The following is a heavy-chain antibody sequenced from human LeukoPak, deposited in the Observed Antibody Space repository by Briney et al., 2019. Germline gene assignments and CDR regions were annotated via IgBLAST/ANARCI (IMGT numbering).Heavy chain of an antibody. D-gene: IGHD6-13*01. Sequence: SETLSLTCTVSGGSISSSSYYWGWIRQPPGKGLEWIGSIYYSGSTYYNPSLKSRVTISVDTSKNQFSLKLSSMTAADTAVYFCARQGLSAAGNFDYWGQGTLATVSS. J-gene: IGHJ4*02. V-gene: IGHV4-39*01. CDR3: ARQGLSAAGNFDY. CDR2: IYYSGST. CDR1: GGSISSSSYY.